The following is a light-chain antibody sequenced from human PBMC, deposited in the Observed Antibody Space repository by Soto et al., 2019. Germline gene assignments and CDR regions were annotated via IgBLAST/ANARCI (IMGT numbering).Light chain of an antibody. CDR3: QHYGSSPPYT. J-gene: IGKJ2*01. CDR2: GAS. V-gene: IGKV3-20*01. Sequence: EIVLTQSPGTLSLSPGERATLSCRASQSVDDRYLAWFQQKPGQAPRLLIYGASSRATGIPDRFSGSGSGTDFTLTISRLEPEDFAVYYCQHYGSSPPYTFGQGTKLEIK. CDR1: QSVDDRY.